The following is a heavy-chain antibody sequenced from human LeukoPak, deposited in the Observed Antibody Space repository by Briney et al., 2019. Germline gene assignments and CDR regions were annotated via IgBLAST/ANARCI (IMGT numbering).Heavy chain of an antibody. V-gene: IGHV3-23*01. CDR1: GFTFSSSV. D-gene: IGHD5/OR15-5a*01. CDR2: ISGGSGST. Sequence: GGSLRLSCAASGFTFSSSVMTWVRQAPGKGLDWVSAISGGSGSTYYADSVKGRFTISKDNSKNTLYLQMNSLRAEDTALYFCAKVDLSAVYDWGQGTLVTVSS. CDR3: AKVDLSAVYD. J-gene: IGHJ4*02.